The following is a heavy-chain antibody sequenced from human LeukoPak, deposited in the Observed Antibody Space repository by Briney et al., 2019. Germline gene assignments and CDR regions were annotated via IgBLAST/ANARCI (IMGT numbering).Heavy chain of an antibody. CDR1: GDSISSSSYY. J-gene: IGHJ3*02. V-gene: IGHV4-39*07. CDR3: ARDYLGGNPDAFDI. CDR2: IYYSGST. Sequence: SETLSLTCTVSGDSISSSSYYWGWIREPPGKELEWIGSIYYSGSTYYNPSLNSRVTISVDTSKNQFSLKLSSVTAADTAVYYCARDYLGGNPDAFDIWGQGTMVTVSS. D-gene: IGHD4-23*01.